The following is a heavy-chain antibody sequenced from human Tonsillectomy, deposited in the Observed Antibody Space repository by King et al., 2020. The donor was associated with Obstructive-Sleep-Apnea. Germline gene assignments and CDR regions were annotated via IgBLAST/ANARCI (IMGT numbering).Heavy chain of an antibody. CDR1: GFTFDDYT. Sequence: VQLVESGGVVVQPGGSLRLSCAASGFTFDDYTMHWVRQAPGKGLEWVSRISWDGGSKYYADSVKGRFTISRDNSRNSLSLQMNSLRTDDTALYYCTRDLYGDYNYWGQGTLVTVSS. V-gene: IGHV3-43*01. D-gene: IGHD4-17*01. J-gene: IGHJ4*02. CDR2: ISWDGGSK. CDR3: TRDLYGDYNY.